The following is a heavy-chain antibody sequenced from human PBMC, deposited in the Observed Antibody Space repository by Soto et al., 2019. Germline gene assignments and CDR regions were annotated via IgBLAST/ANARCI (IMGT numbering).Heavy chain of an antibody. CDR1: GGSISISTYY. Sequence: SETLSLTCTVSGGSISISTYYWGWIRQPPGKGLEWIGSVYYSGSTYYNPSLKSRVTISVDTSKNQFSLKLSSVTAADTAVYSCARDIHYGMDVWGQGTTVTVSS. J-gene: IGHJ6*02. CDR2: VYYSGST. V-gene: IGHV4-39*07. CDR3: ARDIHYGMDV.